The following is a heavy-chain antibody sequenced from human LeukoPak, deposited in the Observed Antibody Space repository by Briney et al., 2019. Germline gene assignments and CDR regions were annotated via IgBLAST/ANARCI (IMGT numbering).Heavy chain of an antibody. V-gene: IGHV4-34*01. D-gene: IGHD3-16*02. CDR1: GGSFSGYY. CDR3: ARETNRSPDY. CDR2: INHSGST. J-gene: IGHJ4*02. Sequence: SETLSLTCAVYGGSFSGYYWSWIRQPPGKGLEWIGEINHSGSTNYNPSLKSRVTISVDTSKNQFSLKLSSVTAADTAVYYCARETNRSPDYWGQGNLVTVSS.